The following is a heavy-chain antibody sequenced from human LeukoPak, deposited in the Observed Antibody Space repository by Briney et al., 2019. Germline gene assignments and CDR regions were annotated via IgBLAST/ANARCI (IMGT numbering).Heavy chain of an antibody. CDR3: ARASVYGEEAFDI. CDR1: GGSISSYY. CDR2: IYTSGST. D-gene: IGHD4-17*01. J-gene: IGHJ3*02. Sequence: TSETLTLXCTVSGGSISSYYWSWIRLPAGKGLEWIGRIYTSGSTNYNPSLKSRVTMSVDTSKNQFSLKLSSVTAADTAVYYCARASVYGEEAFDIWGQGTMVTVSS. V-gene: IGHV4-4*07.